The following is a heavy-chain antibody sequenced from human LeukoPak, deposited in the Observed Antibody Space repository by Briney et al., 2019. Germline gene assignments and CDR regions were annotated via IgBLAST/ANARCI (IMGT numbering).Heavy chain of an antibody. CDR2: IYHTGTT. D-gene: IGHD4-17*01. CDR1: GYSISSGYY. CDR3: ARVPTVTFFDY. J-gene: IGHJ4*02. Sequence: SSETLFLTCTVSGYSISSGYYWGWIRQSPGKGLQYIGSIYHTGTTDYNPSLKSRVTISVDTSKNQFSLKLSSVTAADTAVYYCARVPTVTFFDYWGQGTLVTVSS. V-gene: IGHV4-38-2*02.